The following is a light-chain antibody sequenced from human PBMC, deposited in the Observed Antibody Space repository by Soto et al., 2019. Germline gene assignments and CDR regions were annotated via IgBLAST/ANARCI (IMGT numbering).Light chain of an antibody. J-gene: IGKJ1*01. Sequence: EIGLTQSPGTLSLSPGERATLSCRASQSVSSSFLAWYQQKPGQAPRLLIDGASSRATGIPDRFSGSGSGTDFTLTISRLEAEDFAVYYCQQYGSSSWTFGQGTKVEIK. V-gene: IGKV3-20*01. CDR1: QSVSSSF. CDR3: QQYGSSSWT. CDR2: GAS.